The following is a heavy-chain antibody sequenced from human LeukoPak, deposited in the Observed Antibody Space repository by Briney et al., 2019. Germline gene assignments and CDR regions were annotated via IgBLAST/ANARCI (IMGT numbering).Heavy chain of an antibody. J-gene: IGHJ4*02. CDR1: GFTFDVYA. D-gene: IGHD6-19*01. CDR2: ISWNSGSI. V-gene: IGHV3-9*01. Sequence: GRSLRLSCAASGFTFDVYAMHWVRQAPGKGLEGVSGISWNSGSIGYADSVKGRFTISRDNAKNSLYLQMNSLRAEDTALYYCARKRSGYSSGWYAYYFDYWGQGTLVTVSS. CDR3: ARKRSGYSSGWYAYYFDY.